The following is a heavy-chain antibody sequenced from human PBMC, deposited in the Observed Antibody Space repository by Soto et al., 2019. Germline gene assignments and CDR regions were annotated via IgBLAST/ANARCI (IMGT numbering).Heavy chain of an antibody. Sequence: PGESLKISCKGSGYSFTSYWIGWVRQMPGKGLELMGIIYPGDSDTRYSPSFQGQVTISADKSISTAYLQWSSLKASDTAMYYCARQTTPDSNWFDPWGQGTLVTVSS. CDR2: IYPGDSDT. J-gene: IGHJ5*02. D-gene: IGHD4-17*01. CDR1: GYSFTSYW. V-gene: IGHV5-51*01. CDR3: ARQTTPDSNWFDP.